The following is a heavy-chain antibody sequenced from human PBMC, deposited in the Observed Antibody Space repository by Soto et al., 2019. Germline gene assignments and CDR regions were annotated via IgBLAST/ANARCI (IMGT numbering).Heavy chain of an antibody. V-gene: IGHV1-2*04. J-gene: IGHJ4*02. D-gene: IGHD4-17*01. CDR1: GYTFTGYY. Sequence: ASVKVSCKASGYTFTGYYMHWVRQAPGQGLEWMGWINPNSGGTNYAQKFQGWVTMTRDTSISTAYMELSRLRSDDTAVYYCARERTNYGEKVFDYWGQGTLVTVSS. CDR3: ARERTNYGEKVFDY. CDR2: INPNSGGT.